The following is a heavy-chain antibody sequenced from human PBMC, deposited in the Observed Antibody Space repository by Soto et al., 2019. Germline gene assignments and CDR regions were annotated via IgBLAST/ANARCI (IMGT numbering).Heavy chain of an antibody. V-gene: IGHV1-18*04. CDR2: ISASNGAT. J-gene: IGHJ5*01. CDR1: GYNFIDYG. CDR3: ARDSKWLIIKGNWFDS. Sequence: QVPLVQSGAEVKRPGASVKVSCKFSGYNFIDYGMTWVRQAPGQGLEWMGWISASNGATNYAQKFQGRVTLTTDTSTNTAYMELRSLRKDDTAVYYCARDSKWLIIKGNWFDSWGQGTLVTVSS. D-gene: IGHD5-12*01.